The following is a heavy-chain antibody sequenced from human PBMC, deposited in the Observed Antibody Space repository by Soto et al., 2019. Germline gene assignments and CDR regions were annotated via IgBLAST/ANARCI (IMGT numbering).Heavy chain of an antibody. D-gene: IGHD3-10*01. CDR1: GYTFSDYG. Sequence: QVQLMQPGGEVQKPGVSVKISCKASGYTFSDYGSTWVLQAPGQGLEWMGWISAHNRNTNYAQNLQGRVTMTIDSSTTTAYMELRSLTSDDTAVYYCARVFTMLRERGMDVWGQGTTVTVSS. CDR3: ARVFTMLRERGMDV. J-gene: IGHJ6*02. V-gene: IGHV1-18*04. CDR2: ISAHNRNT.